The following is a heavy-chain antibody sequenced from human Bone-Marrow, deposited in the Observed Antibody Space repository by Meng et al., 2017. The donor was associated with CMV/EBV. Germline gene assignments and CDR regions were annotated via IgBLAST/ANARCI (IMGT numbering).Heavy chain of an antibody. CDR3: AREGSTSCYDY. CDR2: VYHSGST. J-gene: IGHJ4*02. D-gene: IGHD2-2*01. CDR1: GDSFTTSKW. V-gene: IGHV4-4*02. Sequence: GSLRLSCAVSGDSFTTSKWWSWVRQAPGKGLEWIGEVYHSGSTHYNPSLKSRVTISVDKSKNQFSLKVNSVTAADTAVYYCAREGSTSCYDYWGQGTLVTGSS.